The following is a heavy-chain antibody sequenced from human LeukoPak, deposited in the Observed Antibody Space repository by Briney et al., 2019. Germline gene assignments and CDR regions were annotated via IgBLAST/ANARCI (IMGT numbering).Heavy chain of an antibody. D-gene: IGHD6-13*01. V-gene: IGHV3-21*01. CDR2: ISSSSSYI. Sequence: GGSLRLSCAASGFTFGSYSMNWVRQAPGKGLEWVSSISSSSSYIYYADSVKGRFTISRDNAKNSLYLQMNSLRAEDTAVYYCAGGRYSWYNFYWGQGTLVTVSS. CDR3: AGGRYSWYNFY. J-gene: IGHJ4*02. CDR1: GFTFGSYS.